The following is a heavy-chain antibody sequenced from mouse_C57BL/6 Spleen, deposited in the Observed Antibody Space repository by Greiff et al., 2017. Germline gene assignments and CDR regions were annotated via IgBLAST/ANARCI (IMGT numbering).Heavy chain of an antibody. CDR3: TRTGLGEDYYAMDY. CDR1: GYTFTDYE. Sequence: VKLQQSGAELVRPGASVTLSCKASGYTFTDYEMHWVKQTPVHGLEWIGAIDPETGGTAYNQKFKGKAIMTADQSSSTAYMELRSLTSEDSAVYYCTRTGLGEDYYAMDYWGQGTSVTVSS. V-gene: IGHV1-15*01. CDR2: IDPETGGT. J-gene: IGHJ4*01. D-gene: IGHD4-1*01.